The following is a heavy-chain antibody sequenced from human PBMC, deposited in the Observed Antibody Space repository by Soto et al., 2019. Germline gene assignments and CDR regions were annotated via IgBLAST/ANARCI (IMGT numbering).Heavy chain of an antibody. Sequence: QVQLVQSGAEEKKHGASVKVSCKASGYTFTNYAMHWVRQAPGQRLEWMGWINAGNGNTKYSQKFQGRGTITSDTSESTANMELSSLRSEDTAVYYCARVSGYYLPDYWGQGTLVTVSS. CDR2: INAGNGNT. J-gene: IGHJ4*02. D-gene: IGHD5-12*01. V-gene: IGHV1-3*05. CDR1: GYTFTNYA. CDR3: ARVSGYYLPDY.